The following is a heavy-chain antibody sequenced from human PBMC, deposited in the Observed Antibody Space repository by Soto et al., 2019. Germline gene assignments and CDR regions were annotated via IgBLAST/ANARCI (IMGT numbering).Heavy chain of an antibody. CDR1: GGSFSGYY. D-gene: IGHD6-13*01. J-gene: IGHJ4*02. CDR2: INHSGST. Sequence: SETLSLTCAVYGGSFSGYYWSWIRQPPGKGLEWIGEINHSGSTNYNPSLKSRVTISVDTSKNQFSLKLSSVTAADTAVYYCGAEIAAAGTGGYYFDYWGQGTLVTVSS. V-gene: IGHV4-34*01. CDR3: GAEIAAAGTGGYYFDY.